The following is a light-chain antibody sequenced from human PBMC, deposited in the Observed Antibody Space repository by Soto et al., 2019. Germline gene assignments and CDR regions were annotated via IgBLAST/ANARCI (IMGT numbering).Light chain of an antibody. V-gene: IGLV2-14*01. CDR1: SSDVGGYNY. J-gene: IGLJ1*01. CDR2: EVS. Sequence: QSALTQPASVSGSPGQSITISCTGTSSDVGGYNYVSWYQQHPGKAPKLMIYEVSNRPSGVSNRFSGSKSGNTASLTISGLQAEDEADYYCSSHRSSSTLVFGTGTKLTVL. CDR3: SSHRSSSTLV.